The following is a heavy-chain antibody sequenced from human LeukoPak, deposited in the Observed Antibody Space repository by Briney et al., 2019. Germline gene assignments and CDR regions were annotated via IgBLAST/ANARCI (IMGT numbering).Heavy chain of an antibody. V-gene: IGHV4-34*01. CDR1: GGSISGYY. J-gene: IGHJ4*02. Sequence: PSETLSLTCAVYGGSISGYYWSWIRQPPGKGLEWIGEINYSGSISYNPSLKSRVTISVDTSKNQFSLKLSSVTAADTAVYYCARDVGAGGYEYWGQGTPVTVSS. CDR2: INYSGSI. CDR3: ARDVGAGGYEY. D-gene: IGHD5-12*01.